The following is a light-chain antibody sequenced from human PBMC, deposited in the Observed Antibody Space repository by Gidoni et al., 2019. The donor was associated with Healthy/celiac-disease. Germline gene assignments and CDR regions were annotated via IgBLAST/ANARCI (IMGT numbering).Light chain of an antibody. CDR2: GAS. J-gene: IGKJ1*01. V-gene: IGKV3-15*01. CDR3: QQYNNWLGT. Sequence: EIVMTQSPATLSVSPGERATLSCRASQSVSSNLAWYQQKPGQAPRLLIYGASTRATGIPARFSGSGSGTEFTLTISSLQSEDSAVYYCQQYNNWLGTFGQGTKVEIK. CDR1: QSVSSN.